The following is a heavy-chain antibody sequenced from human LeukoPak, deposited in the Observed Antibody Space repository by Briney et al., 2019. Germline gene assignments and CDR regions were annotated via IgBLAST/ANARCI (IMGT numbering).Heavy chain of an antibody. J-gene: IGHJ3*02. CDR3: AKTLSGSDRPDACDI. D-gene: IGHD1-26*01. CDR2: ISSSSSYI. CDR1: GFTFSTYT. V-gene: IGHV3-21*01. Sequence: GGSLRLSCAASGFTFSTYTMNWVRQAPGEGLEWVSSISSSSSYIFYVDSVKGRFTISRDNAENSLYLQMNSLRAEDTAVYYCAKTLSGSDRPDACDIWGQGIMVTVSS.